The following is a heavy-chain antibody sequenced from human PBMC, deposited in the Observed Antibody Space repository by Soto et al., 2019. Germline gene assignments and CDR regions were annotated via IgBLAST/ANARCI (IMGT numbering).Heavy chain of an antibody. CDR3: AREKGWDITGTTEFDP. CDR1: GFTFSSYS. CDR2: ISSSSSYI. V-gene: IGHV3-21*01. J-gene: IGHJ5*02. Sequence: GGSLRLSCAASGFTFSSYSMNWVRQAPGKGMEWVSSISSSSSYIYYADPVKGRFTISRDNAKNSLYLQMNSLRAEDTAVYYCAREKGWDITGTTEFDPWGQGTLVTVSS. D-gene: IGHD1-7*01.